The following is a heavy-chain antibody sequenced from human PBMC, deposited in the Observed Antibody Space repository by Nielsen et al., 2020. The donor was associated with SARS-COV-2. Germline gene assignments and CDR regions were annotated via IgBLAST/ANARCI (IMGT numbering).Heavy chain of an antibody. CDR2: ISGSGGST. V-gene: IGHV3-23*01. CDR1: GFTFSSYA. CDR3: ASSSPPAGATIFGVVILYYYGMDV. D-gene: IGHD3-3*01. Sequence: GESLKISCAASGFTFSSYAMSWVRQAPGKGLEWVSAISGSGGSTYYADSVKGRFTISRDNSKNTLYLQMNSLRAEDTAVYYCASSSPPAGATIFGVVILYYYGMDVWGQGTTVTVSS. J-gene: IGHJ6*02.